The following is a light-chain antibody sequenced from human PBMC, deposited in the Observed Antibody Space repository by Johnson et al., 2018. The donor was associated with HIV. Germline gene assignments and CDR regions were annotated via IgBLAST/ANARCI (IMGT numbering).Light chain of an antibody. CDR3: GTWNSSLSAHNYV. CDR1: NSNIGNNY. CDR2: ENN. J-gene: IGLJ1*01. V-gene: IGLV1-51*02. Sequence: QSVLTQPPSVSAAPGQKVTISCSGSNSNIGNNYVSWYQHLPGTGPKLLIYENNKRPSGIPDRFSGSKSGTAATLGITGLQTGDAAAYYCGTWNSSLSAHNYVFGTGTEVTVL.